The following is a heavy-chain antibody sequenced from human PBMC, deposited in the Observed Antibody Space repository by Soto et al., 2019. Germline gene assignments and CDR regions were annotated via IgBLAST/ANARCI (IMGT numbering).Heavy chain of an antibody. CDR2: IWYDGSNK. CDR1: GFTFSSYG. CDR3: ARAVTNYYYYGMDV. J-gene: IGHJ6*02. V-gene: IGHV3-33*01. D-gene: IGHD4-17*01. Sequence: QVQLVESGGGVVQPGRSLRLSCAASGFTFSSYGMHWVRQAPGKGLEWVAVIWYDGSNKYYADSVKGRFTISRDNSKNTLYLHMNSLRAEDTAVYYCARAVTNYYYYGMDVWGQGTTVTVSS.